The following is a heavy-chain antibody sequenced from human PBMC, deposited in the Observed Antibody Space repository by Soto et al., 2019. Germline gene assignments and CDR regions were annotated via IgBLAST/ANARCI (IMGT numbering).Heavy chain of an antibody. D-gene: IGHD4-17*01. CDR2: IYSGGGT. CDR1: GFSVSSNY. J-gene: IGHJ4*02. CDR3: ARSSKDYGDYG. V-gene: IGHV3-66*01. Sequence: WGSLRLSCAASGFSVSSNYMSWVRQAPGKGLEWISVIYSGGGTYNADSVRGRFTVSRDNSKNTVYLQMNSLRAEDTAVYYCARSSKDYGDYGWGQGTLVTVSS.